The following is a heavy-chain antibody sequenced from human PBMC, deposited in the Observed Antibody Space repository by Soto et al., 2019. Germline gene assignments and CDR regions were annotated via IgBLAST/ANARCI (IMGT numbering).Heavy chain of an antibody. CDR2: ISLYSDGA. D-gene: IGHD2-2*01. CDR3: ARVVPGAEDWFGP. CDR1: GYTFSNYG. Sequence: SVKVSCQTSGYTFSNYGITWVRQAPGQPLEWLGWISLYSDGANYAQKFQGRVSMTTDTSTTTAYMELRSLRSDDTAVYYCARVVPGAEDWFGPWGQGTLVTVSS. J-gene: IGHJ5*02. V-gene: IGHV1-18*01.